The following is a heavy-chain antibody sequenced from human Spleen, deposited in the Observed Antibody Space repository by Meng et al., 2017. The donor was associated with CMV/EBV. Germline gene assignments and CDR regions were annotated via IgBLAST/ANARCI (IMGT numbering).Heavy chain of an antibody. V-gene: IGHV1-2*02. CDR1: GYTFTDYY. D-gene: IGHD3/OR15-3a*01. CDR2: INSKSGDT. Sequence: ASVKVSCKASGYTFTDYYIHWVRQAPGQGLEYMGWINSKSGDTNFERKFQGRVTMTRDTSITTAYMDLSRLRSDDTAVYYCTRFGRRWTANPYYFDFWGQGTLVTVSS. CDR3: TRFGRRWTANPYYFDF. J-gene: IGHJ4*02.